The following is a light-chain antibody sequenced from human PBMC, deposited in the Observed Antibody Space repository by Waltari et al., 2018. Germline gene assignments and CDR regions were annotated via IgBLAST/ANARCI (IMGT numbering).Light chain of an antibody. CDR2: TDN. J-gene: IGLJ3*02. CDR3: ATWDDSLNGWV. V-gene: IGLV1-44*01. CDR1: NSNIGRNA. Sequence: QSVLTQPPSASGTPGQRVTISCSGSNSNIGRNAVNWYQQPPETAPKLLIYTDNRRPSGVPDRFSGSKSGTSASLAISGLQSEDEADYHCATWDDSLNGWVFGGGTKVTVL.